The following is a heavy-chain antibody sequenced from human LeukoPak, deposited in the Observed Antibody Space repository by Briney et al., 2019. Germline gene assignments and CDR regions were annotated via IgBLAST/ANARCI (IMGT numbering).Heavy chain of an antibody. Sequence: GGSLRLSCAASGFTFNSHAMTWVRQAPGKGLEWVSGISDSGGSTYYADSVKGRFTISRDNAKNSLYLQMNGLRAEDTAVYYCARGLSYADYWGQGTLVTVSS. D-gene: IGHD5-18*01. J-gene: IGHJ4*02. CDR2: ISDSGGST. CDR3: ARGLSYADY. V-gene: IGHV3-23*01. CDR1: GFTFNSHA.